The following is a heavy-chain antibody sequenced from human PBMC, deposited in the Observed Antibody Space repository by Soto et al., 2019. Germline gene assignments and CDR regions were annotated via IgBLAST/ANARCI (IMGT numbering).Heavy chain of an antibody. CDR3: AKRAYGSDFDY. V-gene: IGHV3-23*01. J-gene: IGHJ4*02. D-gene: IGHD3-10*01. CDR1: GFTFSSYA. CDR2: SGSGDST. Sequence: PGGSLRLSCAASGFTFSSYAMNWVRQAPGKGLEWVSVSGSGDSTYYADSVKGRFTISRDNSKNTLYLQMNSLRAEDTAVYYCAKRAYGSDFDYWGQGTLVTVSS.